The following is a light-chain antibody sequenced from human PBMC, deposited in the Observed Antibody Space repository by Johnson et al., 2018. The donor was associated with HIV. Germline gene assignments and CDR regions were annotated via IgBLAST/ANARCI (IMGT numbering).Light chain of an antibody. CDR2: DNN. CDR3: GTWDSSLSAYV. J-gene: IGLJ1*01. Sequence: QSALTQPPSVSAAPGQKVTISCSGSSSNIGNNYVSWYQQLPGTAPKLLIYDNNKRPSGIPDRFSGSKSGTSATLGITGLQTGDEADYYCGTWDSSLSAYVFCTGTKVTVL. V-gene: IGLV1-51*01. CDR1: SSNIGNNY.